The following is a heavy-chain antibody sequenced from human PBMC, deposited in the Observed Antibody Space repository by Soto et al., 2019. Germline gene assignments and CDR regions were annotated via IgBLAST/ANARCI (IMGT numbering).Heavy chain of an antibody. CDR3: ARGAVLTRTFDY. CDR2: IYPSDSDT. D-gene: IGHD6-19*01. V-gene: IGHV5-51*01. J-gene: IGHJ4*02. Sequence: PGESLKISCKGSGYNFAGCWIAWVRQMPGKGLELMGIIYPSDSDTRYRPSFQGQVTISADKSISSAYLQWISLRASDTAMYYCARGAVLTRTFDYWGQGTPVTVSS. CDR1: GYNFAGCW.